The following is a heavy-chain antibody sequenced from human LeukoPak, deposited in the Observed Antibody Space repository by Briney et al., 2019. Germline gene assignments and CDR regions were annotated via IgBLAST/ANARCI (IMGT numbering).Heavy chain of an antibody. CDR3: GRGTDTKPFWSGYWVDV. Sequence: GGSLRLSCAASGFTFSSSAMHWVRQAPGKGLEWVAVTSSDESNKYYADSVKGRFTISRDNSKNMLYLQMSSLRIEDTAVYYCGRGTDTKPFWSGYWVDVWGQGTTVTVSS. CDR2: TSSDESNK. J-gene: IGHJ6*02. CDR1: GFTFSSSA. D-gene: IGHD3-3*01. V-gene: IGHV3-30*03.